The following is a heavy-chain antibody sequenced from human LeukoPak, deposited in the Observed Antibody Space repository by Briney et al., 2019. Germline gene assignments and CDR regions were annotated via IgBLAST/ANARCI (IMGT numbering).Heavy chain of an antibody. D-gene: IGHD6-13*01. Sequence: ASVKVSCKASGYTFTSYGISWVRQAPGQGLVWMGWISAYNGNTNYAQKLQGRVTMTTDTSTSTAYMELRSLRSDDTAVYYCAREGYSSSWYYFDYWGQGPLVTVSS. J-gene: IGHJ4*02. CDR1: GYTFTSYG. CDR2: ISAYNGNT. V-gene: IGHV1-18*01. CDR3: AREGYSSSWYYFDY.